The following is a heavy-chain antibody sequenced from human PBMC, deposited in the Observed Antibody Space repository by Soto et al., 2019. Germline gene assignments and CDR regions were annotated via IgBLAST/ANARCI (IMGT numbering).Heavy chain of an antibody. Sequence: EVQVVESGGGWVQPGGSLRLSCAVSGFTVTINYMSWVRQAPGKGLEWVSVIYSGGTIYYADSVKGRFTISRDTSKNTLYLQMNSLRGDDTAVYYCHGYGYWGQGTLVTVSS. CDR3: HGYGY. CDR2: IYSGGTI. CDR1: GFTVTINY. D-gene: IGHD5-12*01. V-gene: IGHV3-53*01. J-gene: IGHJ4*02.